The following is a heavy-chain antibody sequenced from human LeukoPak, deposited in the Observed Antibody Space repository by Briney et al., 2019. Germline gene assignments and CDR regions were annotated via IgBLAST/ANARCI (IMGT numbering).Heavy chain of an antibody. CDR2: IWYDGSNK. V-gene: IGHV3-33*08. CDR3: AREKYDILTGYYFDY. Sequence: PGGSLRLSCAASGFTFSSYAMHWVRQAPGKGLEWVAVIWYDGSNKYYADSVKGRFTISRDNSKNTLYLQMNSLRAEDTAVYYCAREKYDILTGYYFDYWGQGTLVTVSS. J-gene: IGHJ4*02. CDR1: GFTFSSYA. D-gene: IGHD3-9*01.